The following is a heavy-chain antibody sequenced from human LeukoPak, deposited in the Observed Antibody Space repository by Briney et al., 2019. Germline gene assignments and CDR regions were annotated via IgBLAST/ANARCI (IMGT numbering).Heavy chain of an antibody. Sequence: PGRSLRLSCAASGFTFSSYGMHWVRQAPGKGLEWVAVISYDGSNKYYADSVKGRFTISRDNSKNTLYLQMNSLRAEDTAVNYCAKGSIAVAGTMDYWGQGTLVTVSS. CDR3: AKGSIAVAGTMDY. CDR1: GFTFSSYG. V-gene: IGHV3-30*18. J-gene: IGHJ4*02. CDR2: ISYDGSNK. D-gene: IGHD6-19*01.